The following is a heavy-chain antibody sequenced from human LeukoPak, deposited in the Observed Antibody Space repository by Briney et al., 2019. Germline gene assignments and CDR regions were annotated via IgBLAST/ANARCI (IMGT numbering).Heavy chain of an antibody. CDR3: ARELIAAAGLDY. CDR2: INHSGST. D-gene: IGHD6-13*01. Sequence: SETLSLTRAVYGGSFSGYYWSWIRQPPGKGLEWIGEINHSGSTNYNPSLKSRVTISVDTSKNQFSLKLSSVTAADTAVYYCARELIAAAGLDYWGQGTLVTVSS. J-gene: IGHJ4*02. V-gene: IGHV4-34*01. CDR1: GGSFSGYY.